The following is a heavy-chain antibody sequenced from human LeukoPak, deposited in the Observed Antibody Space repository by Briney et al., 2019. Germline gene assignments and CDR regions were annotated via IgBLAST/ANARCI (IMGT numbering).Heavy chain of an antibody. CDR2: ISSSSSYI. V-gene: IGHV3-21*01. CDR1: GFTFSSYS. Sequence: GGSLRLSCAASGFTFSSYSMNWVRQAPGKGLEWVSSISSSSSYIYYADSVKGRFTISKDNAKNSLYLQMNSLRAEDTAVYYCAREYYYDSSGYLHYYMDVWGKGTTVTVSS. D-gene: IGHD3-22*01. J-gene: IGHJ6*03. CDR3: AREYYYDSSGYLHYYMDV.